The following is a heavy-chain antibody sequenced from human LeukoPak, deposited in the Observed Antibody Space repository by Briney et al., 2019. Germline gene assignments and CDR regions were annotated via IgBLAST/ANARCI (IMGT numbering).Heavy chain of an antibody. V-gene: IGHV3-21*04. D-gene: IGHD3-9*01. CDR2: ISSSSYI. J-gene: IGHJ4*02. CDR1: GFTFSSYS. Sequence: GGSLRLSCAASGFTFSSYSMNWVRQAPGKGLEWVSSISSSSYIYYADSVKGRFTISRDNAKNSLYLQMNSLRAEDTAVYYCARGWLGSNFDYWGQGTLVTVSS. CDR3: ARGWLGSNFDY.